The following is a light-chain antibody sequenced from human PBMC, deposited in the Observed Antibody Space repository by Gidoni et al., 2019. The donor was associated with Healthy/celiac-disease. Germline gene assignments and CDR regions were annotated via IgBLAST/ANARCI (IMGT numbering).Light chain of an antibody. CDR3: QQYGSSP. V-gene: IGKV3-20*01. Sequence: DIVLTPSPGTLSLSPGERATLSCRASQSVSSSYLAWYQQKPGQAPRLLIYGASSRATGIPDRFSGSGSGTDFTLTISRLEPEDFAVYYCQQYGSSPFGPGTKVDIK. CDR2: GAS. CDR1: QSVSSSY. J-gene: IGKJ3*01.